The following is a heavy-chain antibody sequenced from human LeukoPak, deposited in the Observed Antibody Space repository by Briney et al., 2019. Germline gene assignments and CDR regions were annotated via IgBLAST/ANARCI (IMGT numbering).Heavy chain of an antibody. Sequence: GGSLRLSCAASGFTFSSHAMHWVRQAPGKGLEWVAVTSYDGSNKYYGDSVKGRFTISRDNSKNTLYVQMNSLRAEDTAVYYCVREVSAGNYFDQWGQGTLVTVSS. J-gene: IGHJ4*02. CDR3: VREVSAGNYFDQ. D-gene: IGHD2/OR15-2a*01. CDR1: GFTFSSHA. V-gene: IGHV3-30-3*01. CDR2: TSYDGSNK.